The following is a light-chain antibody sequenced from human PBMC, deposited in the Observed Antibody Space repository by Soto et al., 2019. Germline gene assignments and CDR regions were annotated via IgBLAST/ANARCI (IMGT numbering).Light chain of an antibody. CDR1: ESVGSN. CDR3: HQYNHWPPTYT. Sequence: EIVLTQSPDILSVSAGETVILSCRASESVGSNLAWYQHKPGQAPRLLVHGASTRPTGVPARFRGSGSGTDFSLTISSLQSDDFAVYYCHQYNHWPPTYTFGLGTRLEIK. J-gene: IGKJ2*01. CDR2: GAS. V-gene: IGKV3-15*01.